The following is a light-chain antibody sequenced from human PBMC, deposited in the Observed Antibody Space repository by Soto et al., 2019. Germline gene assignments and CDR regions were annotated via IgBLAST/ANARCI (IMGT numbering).Light chain of an antibody. J-gene: IGKJ4*01. Sequence: IVLTQSPGTLSLSPGERATLSCRASQSVTSSYLAWYQQKPGQSPRLLIHGASSRATGIPDRFSGSGSGTDFTLTISSLEPEDFAVYYCQQYGSPPALTFGGGTKVEIK. CDR3: QQYGSPPALT. CDR1: QSVTSSY. V-gene: IGKV3-20*01. CDR2: GAS.